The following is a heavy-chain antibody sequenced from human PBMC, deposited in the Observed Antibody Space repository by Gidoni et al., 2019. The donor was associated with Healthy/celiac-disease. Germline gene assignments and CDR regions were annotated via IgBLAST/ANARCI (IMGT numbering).Heavy chain of an antibody. J-gene: IGHJ4*02. Sequence: QVQLVQSGAEVKKPGYSVKVSCKACGGTFSSYAISWVRQAPGQGLEWMGGIIPILGKANYAQKFHGRFTITADESTSTAYMELSSLRSEDTAVYYCARAAAARRGEAPNPEDYWGQGTLVTVSS. V-gene: IGHV1-69*01. CDR2: IIPILGKA. CDR3: ARAAAARRGEAPNPEDY. CDR1: GGTFSSYA. D-gene: IGHD6-6*01.